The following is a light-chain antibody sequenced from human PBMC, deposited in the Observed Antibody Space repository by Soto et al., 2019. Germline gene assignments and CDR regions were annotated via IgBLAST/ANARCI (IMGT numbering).Light chain of an antibody. V-gene: IGLV2-14*01. CDR1: SSDVGGYNY. J-gene: IGLJ1*01. Sequence: QSALTQPASVSGSPGQSITISCTGTSSDVGGYNYVSWYQQHPGKAPKLIIYEVSNRPSGVSNRFSGSKSGNTASLTISGLQAEDEADYYCSSYTGSSTPYVFGTGTKLTFL. CDR3: SSYTGSSTPYV. CDR2: EVS.